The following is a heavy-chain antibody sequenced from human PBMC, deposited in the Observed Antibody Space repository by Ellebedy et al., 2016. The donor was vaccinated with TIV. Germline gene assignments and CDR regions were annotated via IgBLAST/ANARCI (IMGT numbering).Heavy chain of an antibody. CDR1: GYTFYRYW. CDR3: ARGGLRFPFDP. Sequence: GESLKISCSTSGYTFYRYWIGWVRQMPGKGLEWMGIIYPGDSDTRYRPSLQGQVPISADKSISTAYLQWSSLKASDTAMYYCARGGLRFPFDPWGQGTLVTVSS. V-gene: IGHV5-51*01. J-gene: IGHJ5*02. CDR2: IYPGDSDT. D-gene: IGHD3-3*01.